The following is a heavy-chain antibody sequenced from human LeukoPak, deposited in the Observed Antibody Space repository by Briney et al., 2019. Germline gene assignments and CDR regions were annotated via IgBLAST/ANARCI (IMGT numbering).Heavy chain of an antibody. CDR3: ARDMPALNKYYYDSSGYPERSS. CDR1: GGSITSGDTH. V-gene: IGHV3-53*01. Sequence: ETLSLTCTVSGGSITSGDTHWSWVRQAPGKGLEWVSVIYSGDSTYYADSVKGRFTISRDDSKSTLYLQMNSLRAEDTAVYYCARDMPALNKYYYDSSGYPERSSWGQGILVTVSS. J-gene: IGHJ5*02. D-gene: IGHD3-22*01. CDR2: IYSGDST.